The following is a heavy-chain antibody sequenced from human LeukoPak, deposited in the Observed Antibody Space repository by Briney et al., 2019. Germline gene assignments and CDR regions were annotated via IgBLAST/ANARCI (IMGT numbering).Heavy chain of an antibody. D-gene: IGHD4-17*01. J-gene: IGHJ4*02. CDR1: GGSISSYY. V-gene: IGHV4-59*08. CDR3: ARHLSATVTTPGY. CDR2: IYYSGST. Sequence: SETLSLTCTVSGGSISSYYWSWIRQPPGKGLEWIGYIYYSGSTNYNPSLKSRVTISVDTSKNQFSLKLSSVTAADTAVYYCARHLSATVTTPGYWGQGTLVTVSS.